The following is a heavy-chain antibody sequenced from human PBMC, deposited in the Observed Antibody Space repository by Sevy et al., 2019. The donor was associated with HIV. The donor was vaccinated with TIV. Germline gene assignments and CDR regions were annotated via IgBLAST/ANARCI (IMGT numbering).Heavy chain of an antibody. Sequence: GGSLRLSCAASEFTFSDYYISWIRQAPGKGLEWVTYISSRGSTIYYADSVKGRFNISRDNAKNSLYLQMNSLRAEDTAVYYCARVRYTYGSYYFDYWGQGTLVTVSS. CDR3: ARVRYTYGSYYFDY. V-gene: IGHV3-11*01. J-gene: IGHJ4*02. D-gene: IGHD5-18*01. CDR2: ISSRGSTI. CDR1: EFTFSDYY.